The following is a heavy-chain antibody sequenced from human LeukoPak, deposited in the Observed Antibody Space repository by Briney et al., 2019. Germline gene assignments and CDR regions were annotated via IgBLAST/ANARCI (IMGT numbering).Heavy chain of an antibody. J-gene: IGHJ4*02. V-gene: IGHV3-7*01. CDR1: GFTFSNYW. CDR3: ARVQGSSGPGIFEY. Sequence: GGSLRLSCAASGFTFSNYWMSWVRQAPGKGLEWVANIKQDGSEKYYVDSVKGRFTISRDNAKNPLCLQMNSLRVEDTAVYYCARVQGSSGPGIFEYWGQGTLVPVSS. D-gene: IGHD6-19*01. CDR2: IKQDGSEK.